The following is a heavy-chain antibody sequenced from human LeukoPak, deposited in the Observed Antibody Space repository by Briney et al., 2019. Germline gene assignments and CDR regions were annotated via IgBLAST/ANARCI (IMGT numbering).Heavy chain of an antibody. CDR1: GFTFSSYA. J-gene: IGHJ4*02. CDR2: ISYDGSNK. Sequence: GRSLRLSCAASGFTFSSYAMHWVRQAPGKGLEWVAVISYDGSNKYYADSVKGRFTISRDNSKNTLYLQMNSLRAGDTAVYYCAKTPHSGYDYFDYWGQGTLVTVSS. D-gene: IGHD5-12*01. V-gene: IGHV3-30-3*02. CDR3: AKTPHSGYDYFDY.